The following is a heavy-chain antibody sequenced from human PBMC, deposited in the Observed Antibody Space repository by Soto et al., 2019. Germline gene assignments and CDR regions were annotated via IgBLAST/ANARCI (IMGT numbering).Heavy chain of an antibody. D-gene: IGHD1-26*01. J-gene: IGHJ6*01. CDR1: GGSISSYY. CDR3: XXXXXXXXGSLEISGMXV. Sequence: QVQLQESGPGLVKPSETLSLTCTVSGGSISSYYWSWIRQPPGKGLEWIGYIYYSGSTNYNPSLKSRVTISVDTSXNQFSLKLSSVTAXDXXXXXXXXXXXXXXGSLEISGMXV. CDR2: IYYSGST. V-gene: IGHV4-59*01.